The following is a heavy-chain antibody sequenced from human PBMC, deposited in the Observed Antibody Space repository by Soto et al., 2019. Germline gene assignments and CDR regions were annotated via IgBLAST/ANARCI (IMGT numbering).Heavy chain of an antibody. CDR1: GFTFDDYT. D-gene: IGHD2-21*02. CDR2: ISWDGGST. V-gene: IGHV3-43*01. CDR3: AKEGSLCGGDCYSYYFDY. J-gene: IGHJ4*02. Sequence: EVQLVESGGVVVQPGGSLRLSCAASGFTFDDYTMHWVRQAPGKGLEWVSLISWDGGSTYYADSVKGRFTISRDNSKNSLYLQMNSLRTEDTALYYCAKEGSLCGGDCYSYYFDYWGQGTLVTVSS.